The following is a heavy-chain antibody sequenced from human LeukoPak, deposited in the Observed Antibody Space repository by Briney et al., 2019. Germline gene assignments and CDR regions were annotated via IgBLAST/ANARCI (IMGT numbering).Heavy chain of an antibody. CDR3: VKEGVVCSSTSCYLVAFDV. CDR1: GFTFSSYW. V-gene: IGHV3-74*01. Sequence: GGSLRLSCGASGFTFSSYWMHWVRQAPGQGLVWVARIKSDGSSTAYADSVKGRFTISRDNAKNTLSLQMNSLRAEDTAMYFCVKEGVVCSSTSCYLVAFDVWGQGTIVTVSS. J-gene: IGHJ3*01. D-gene: IGHD2-2*01. CDR2: IKSDGSST.